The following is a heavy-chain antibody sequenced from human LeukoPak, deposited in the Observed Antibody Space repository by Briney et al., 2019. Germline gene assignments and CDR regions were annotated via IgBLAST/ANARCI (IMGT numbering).Heavy chain of an antibody. CDR1: GFTFSRYD. CDR2: IGRGVGST. CDR3: ARDKAQQLVLAYFDY. Sequence: PGGSLRLSCAASGFTFSRYDLSWVRQAPGKGLECVSTIGRGVGSTYYADSVKGRFTISRDNSKNTLYLQMNSLRAEDTAVYYCARDKAQQLVLAYFDYWGQGTLVTVSS. V-gene: IGHV3-23*01. J-gene: IGHJ4*02. D-gene: IGHD6-13*01.